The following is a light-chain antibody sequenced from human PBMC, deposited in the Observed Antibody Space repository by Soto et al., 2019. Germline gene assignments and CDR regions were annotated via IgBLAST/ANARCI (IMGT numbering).Light chain of an antibody. J-gene: IGLJ2*01. CDR1: SPNIGAGYD. CDR3: QSYDSSLSGSV. V-gene: IGLV1-40*01. Sequence: SVLTQPPSVSGAPGQRVTISCTGSSPNIGAGYDVHWYQQLPGTAPKLLIYGNNNRPSGVPDRFSGSKSGTSASLAITGLQAEDEADYYCQSYDSSLSGSVFGGGTKLTVL. CDR2: GNN.